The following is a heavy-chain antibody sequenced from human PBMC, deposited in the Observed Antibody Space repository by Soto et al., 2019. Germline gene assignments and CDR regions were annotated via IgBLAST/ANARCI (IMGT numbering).Heavy chain of an antibody. CDR2: IIPILGIA. J-gene: IGHJ4*02. D-gene: IGHD1-26*01. V-gene: IGHV1-69*02. Sequence: QAPGQGLEWMGRIIPILGIANYAQKFQGRVTITADKSTSTAYMELSSLRSEDTAVYYCASGKDSGTSDDYWGQGTLVTSPQ. CDR3: ASGKDSGTSDDY.